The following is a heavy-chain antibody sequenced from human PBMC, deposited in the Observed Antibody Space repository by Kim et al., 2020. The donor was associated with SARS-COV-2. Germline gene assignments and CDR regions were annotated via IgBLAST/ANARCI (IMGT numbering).Heavy chain of an antibody. CDR2: IIPIFGTA. CDR1: GGTFSSYA. Sequence: SVKVSCKASGGTFSSYAISWVRQAPGQGLEWMGGIIPIFGTANYAQKFQGRVTITADESTSTAYMELSSLRSEDTAVYYCATGGPLLLRSSGRAIANWFDSWGQGTLVTVSS. V-gene: IGHV1-69*13. CDR3: ATGGPLLLRSSGRAIANWFDS. D-gene: IGHD3-22*01. J-gene: IGHJ5*01.